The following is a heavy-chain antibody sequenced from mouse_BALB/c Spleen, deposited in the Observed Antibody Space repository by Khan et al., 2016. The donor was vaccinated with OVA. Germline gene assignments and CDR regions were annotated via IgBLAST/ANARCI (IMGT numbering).Heavy chain of an antibody. CDR2: ISYSGST. D-gene: IGHD1-2*01. J-gene: IGHJ2*01. V-gene: IGHV3-2*02. CDR1: GYSITSGYG. CDR3: ARTARIKY. Sequence: EVQLQELGPGLVKPSQSLSLTCTVTGYSITSGYGWNWIRQFPGNKLEWMGFISYSGSTNYNPSLKSRISITRDTSKNQFFLQLNSVTTVDTATYYCARTARIKYWGQGTTLTVSS.